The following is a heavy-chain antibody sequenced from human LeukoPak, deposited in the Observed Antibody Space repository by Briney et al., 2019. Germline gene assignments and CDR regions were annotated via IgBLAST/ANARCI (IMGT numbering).Heavy chain of an antibody. D-gene: IGHD3-10*01. CDR3: AEVQRGSGAEYPALDS. Sequence: GGSLRLSCGASGFTLSSRGMHWVRPAPGKGLAWMAVVTYVGSKEDYADSVRGRFTISRDNSKHMLYLNMNNLTVEDTGVYYCAEVQRGSGAEYPALDSWGLGTLVVVAS. V-gene: IGHV3-30*18. CDR1: GFTLSSRG. J-gene: IGHJ4*02. CDR2: VTYVGSKE.